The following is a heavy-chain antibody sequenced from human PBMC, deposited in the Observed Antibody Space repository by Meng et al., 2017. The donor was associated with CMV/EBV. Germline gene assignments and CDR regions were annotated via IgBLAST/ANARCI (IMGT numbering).Heavy chain of an antibody. CDR2: IYTSGST. Sequence: QVQRQGSGPGLVKPSETLSLTCTVSGGSISSYYWSWIRQSAGKGLEWIGRIYTSGSTNYNPSLKSRVTMSVDTSKNQFSLKLSSVTAADTAVYYCARHGDTAMVVGIDYWGQGTLVTVSS. V-gene: IGHV4-4*07. J-gene: IGHJ4*02. CDR1: GGSISSYY. D-gene: IGHD5-18*01. CDR3: ARHGDTAMVVGIDY.